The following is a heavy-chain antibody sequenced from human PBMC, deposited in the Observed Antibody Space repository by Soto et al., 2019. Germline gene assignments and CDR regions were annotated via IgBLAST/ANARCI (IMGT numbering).Heavy chain of an antibody. CDR3: ARNTISAAGADYYGLDV. J-gene: IGHJ6*02. D-gene: IGHD6-13*01. CDR1: GFTFSDYY. Sequence: GGSLRLSCAGSGFTFSDYYMSWIRQAPGQGLEWVSYMSSSGVTVLYADSVKGRFTISRDNAKNSLYLQMYSLRAEDSAVYYCARNTISAAGADYYGLDVWGQRTTVTVSS. CDR2: MSSSGVTV. V-gene: IGHV3-11*01.